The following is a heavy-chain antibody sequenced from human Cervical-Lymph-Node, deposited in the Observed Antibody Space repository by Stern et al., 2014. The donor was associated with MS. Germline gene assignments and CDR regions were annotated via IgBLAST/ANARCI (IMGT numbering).Heavy chain of an antibody. CDR3: ATAHSLIGLQY. J-gene: IGHJ4*02. CDR1: GSTLPELS. CDR2: FDHEDCLP. D-gene: IGHD2-21*01. Sequence: VQLQESGAEVKKPGASVTVSCNVSGSTLPELSFNCVRQAPGKGLEWMGPFDHEDCLPFYAQKFEGRVTMTEDTSTDTAYMELNSLRSEDTAVYYCATAHSLIGLQYWGQGTLVTVSS. V-gene: IGHV1-24*01.